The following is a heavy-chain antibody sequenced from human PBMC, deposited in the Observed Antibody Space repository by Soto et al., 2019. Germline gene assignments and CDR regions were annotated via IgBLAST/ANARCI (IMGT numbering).Heavy chain of an antibody. CDR2: INSDGSST. D-gene: IGHD2-15*01. Sequence: EVQLVESGGGLVQPGESLRLSCAASGFTFSSYWMHWVRQAPGKGLVWVSRINSDGSSTSYAGSVKGRFTISRDNAKNTLYLQMNSRRAEDTAVYYCVRTSLVVAAATLEDYWGQGTLVTVSS. CDR1: GFTFSSYW. CDR3: VRTSLVVAAATLEDY. V-gene: IGHV3-74*01. J-gene: IGHJ4*02.